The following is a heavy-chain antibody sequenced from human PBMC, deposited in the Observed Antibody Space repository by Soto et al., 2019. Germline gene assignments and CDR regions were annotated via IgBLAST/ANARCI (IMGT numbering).Heavy chain of an antibody. CDR3: ARDPHVGHLMDV. CDR2: ISSSSSYI. V-gene: IGHV3-21*01. Sequence: PGGSLRLSCAASGFTFSSYSMNWVRQAPGKGLEWVSSISSSSSYIYYADSVKGRFTISRDNAKNSLYLQMNSLRAEDTAVYYCARDPHVGHLMDVWGEGTTVTGSS. D-gene: IGHD3-10*01. CDR1: GFTFSSYS. J-gene: IGHJ6*04.